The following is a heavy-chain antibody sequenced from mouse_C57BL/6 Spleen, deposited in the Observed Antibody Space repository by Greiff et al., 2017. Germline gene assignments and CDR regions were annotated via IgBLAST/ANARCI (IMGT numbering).Heavy chain of an antibody. Sequence: QVQLQQPGAELVRPGSSVKLSCKASGYTFTSYWMHWVKQRPIQGLEWIGNIDPSDSETHYNQKFKDKATLTVDKSSSTAYMQVSSLTSEDSAVYYCARFDGYYVDFDVWGTGTTVTVSS. CDR2: IDPSDSET. V-gene: IGHV1-52*01. CDR1: GYTFTSYW. J-gene: IGHJ1*03. D-gene: IGHD2-3*01. CDR3: ARFDGYYVDFDV.